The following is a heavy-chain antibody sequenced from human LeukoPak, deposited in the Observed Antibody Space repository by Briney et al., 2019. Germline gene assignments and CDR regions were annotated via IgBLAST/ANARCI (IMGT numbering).Heavy chain of an antibody. CDR1: GFTFSNHW. V-gene: IGHV3-74*01. CDR3: ARGPGSSGGAYVGDY. CDR2: IDGSGSSI. J-gene: IGHJ4*01. D-gene: IGHD3-22*01. Sequence: GGSLRLSCAASGFTFSNHWMHWVRQVPGKGLVWVARIDGSGSSISHADFVKGRFSISRGNAKSTLYLQMNSLRAEDTAVYYCARGPGSSGGAYVGDYWGHGTLVTVSS.